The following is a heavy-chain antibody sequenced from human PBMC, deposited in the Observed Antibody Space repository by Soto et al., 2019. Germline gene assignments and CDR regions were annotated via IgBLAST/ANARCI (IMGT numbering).Heavy chain of an antibody. J-gene: IGHJ3*02. CDR1: GGSISSSSYY. CDR3: ARLRSGYDAFDI. CDR2: IYHSGST. V-gene: IGHV4-39*01. D-gene: IGHD3-3*01. Sequence: KTSETLSLTCTVTGGSISSSSYYWGWIRQPPGKGLEWIGSIYHSGSTYYNPSLKSRVTISVDTSKNQFSLKLSSVTAADTAVYYWARLRSGYDAFDIWGQGTMVTVSS.